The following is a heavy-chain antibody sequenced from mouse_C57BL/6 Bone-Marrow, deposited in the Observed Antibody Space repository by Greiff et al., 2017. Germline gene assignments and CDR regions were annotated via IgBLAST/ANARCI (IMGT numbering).Heavy chain of an antibody. D-gene: IGHD2-3*01. CDR3: ARRWLLPYAMDY. V-gene: IGHV5-17*01. Sequence: EVKLQESGGGLVKPGGSLKLSCAASGFTFSDYGMHWVRQAPEKGLEWVAYIGSGSSNIYYADTMQGRFTISRDNAKNTLFLQMTSLTSADTAMYYCARRWLLPYAMDYWGQGTSVTVSS. CDR1: GFTFSDYG. CDR2: IGSGSSNI. J-gene: IGHJ4*01.